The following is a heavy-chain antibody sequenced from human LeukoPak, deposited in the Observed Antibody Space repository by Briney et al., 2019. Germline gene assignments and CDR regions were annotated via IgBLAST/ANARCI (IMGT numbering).Heavy chain of an antibody. CDR2: INHSGST. J-gene: IGHJ4*02. D-gene: IGHD6-13*01. Sequence: SETLSLTCTVSGGSISSYYWGWIRQPPGKGLEWIGEINHSGSTNYNPSLKSRVTISVDTSKNQFSLKLSSVTAADTAVYYCARGGVFGYRSDFDYWGQGTLVTVSS. CDR3: ARGGVFGYRSDFDY. CDR1: GGSISSYY. V-gene: IGHV4-34*01.